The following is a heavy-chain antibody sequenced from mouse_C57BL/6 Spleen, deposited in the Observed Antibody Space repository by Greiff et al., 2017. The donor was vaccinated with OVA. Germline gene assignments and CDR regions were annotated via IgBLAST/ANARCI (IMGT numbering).Heavy chain of an antibody. V-gene: IGHV1-22*01. CDR3: ARKGLYDGYYEAMDY. Sequence: VQLKQSGPELVKPGASVKMSCKASGYTFTDYNMHWVKQSHGKSLEWIGYINPNNGGTSYNQKFKGKATLTVNKSSSTAYMELRSLTSEDSAVYYCARKGLYDGYYEAMDYWGQGTSVTVSS. CDR1: GYTFTDYN. D-gene: IGHD2-3*01. J-gene: IGHJ4*01. CDR2: INPNNGGT.